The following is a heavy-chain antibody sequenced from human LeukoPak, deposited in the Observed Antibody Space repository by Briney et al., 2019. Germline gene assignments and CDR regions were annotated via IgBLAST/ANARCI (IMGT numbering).Heavy chain of an antibody. D-gene: IGHD3-9*01. Sequence: SETLSLTCAVYGGSFSGYYWSWIRQPPGKGLEWIGEINHSGSTNYNPSLKSRVTISVDTSKNQFSLKLSSVTAADTAVYYCTRDRYDILTGYYRGLGYWGQGTLVTVSS. CDR2: INHSGST. J-gene: IGHJ4*02. CDR1: GGSFSGYY. CDR3: TRDRYDILTGYYRGLGY. V-gene: IGHV4-34*01.